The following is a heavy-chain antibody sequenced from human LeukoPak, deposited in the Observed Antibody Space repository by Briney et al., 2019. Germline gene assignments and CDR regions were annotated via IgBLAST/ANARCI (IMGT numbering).Heavy chain of an antibody. D-gene: IGHD3-22*01. CDR2: IIPIFGTA. CDR3: ARGRHYYDSSGYGYFDY. Sequence: ASVKVSCKASGGTFSSYAISWVRQAPGQGLEWMGGIIPIFGTANYAQKFQGRVTITADKSTSTAYMELGSLRSEDTAVYYCARGRHYYDSSGYGYFDYWGQGTLVTVSS. V-gene: IGHV1-69*06. CDR1: GGTFSSYA. J-gene: IGHJ4*02.